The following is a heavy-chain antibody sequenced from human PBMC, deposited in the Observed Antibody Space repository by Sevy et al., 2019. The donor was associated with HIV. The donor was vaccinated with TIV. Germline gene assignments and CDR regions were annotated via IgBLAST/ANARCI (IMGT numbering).Heavy chain of an antibody. CDR1: GFAFSNYYA. J-gene: IGHJ6*02. CDR3: ARPRANYVDHYFFYAMDV. D-gene: IGHD4-17*01. V-gene: IGHV3-30-3*01. CDR2: ISYDGSDK. Sequence: GESLKISCAASGFAFSNYYAMHWVRQAPGKGLEWVALISYDGSDKYYADSVKGRFTISRDNFKNTLFLQMNSLKTEDTAVYYCARPRANYVDHYFFYAMDVWGQGTTVTVSS.